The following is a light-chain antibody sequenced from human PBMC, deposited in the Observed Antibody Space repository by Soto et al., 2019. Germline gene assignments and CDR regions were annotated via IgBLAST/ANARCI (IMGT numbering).Light chain of an antibody. J-gene: IGLJ1*01. CDR1: SSNIGSNY. V-gene: IGLV1-47*01. CDR2: RNN. CDR3: ATWDDSLSNYV. Sequence: QSVLTQPPSASGTPGQRVTISCSGSSSNIGSNYVYWYQHLTGTAPKLLIYRNNQRPSGVPDRFSGSKSGTSASLAISGLRSEDEADYYGATWDDSLSNYVFGTGTKVTVL.